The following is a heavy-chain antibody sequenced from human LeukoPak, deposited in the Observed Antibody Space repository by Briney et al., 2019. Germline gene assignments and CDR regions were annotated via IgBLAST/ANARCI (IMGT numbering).Heavy chain of an antibody. V-gene: IGHV3-74*01. D-gene: IGHD1-1*01. Sequence: GGSLRLSCAASGFTFSSYWMHWVSHAPGKGLGWVSRINSDGSSTSYADSVKGRCTISRDNAKNTLYLQMNSLRAEDTAVYYCARDPWTLGYFDYWGQGTLVTVSS. J-gene: IGHJ4*02. CDR2: INSDGSST. CDR3: ARDPWTLGYFDY. CDR1: GFTFSSYW.